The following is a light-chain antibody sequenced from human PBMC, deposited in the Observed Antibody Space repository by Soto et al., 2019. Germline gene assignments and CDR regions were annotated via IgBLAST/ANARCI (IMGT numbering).Light chain of an antibody. CDR1: QSVSSN. V-gene: IGKV3-15*01. J-gene: IGKJ2*01. Sequence: EIVMTQSPATLSVSPGEGATLSCRASQSVSSNLAWFQQKPGQAPRLLIYGASTRATGIPARFSGSGSGTEFTLTIRSLQSEDFAVYYCQQYNNWPPYTFGQWTKLEIK. CDR3: QQYNNWPPYT. CDR2: GAS.